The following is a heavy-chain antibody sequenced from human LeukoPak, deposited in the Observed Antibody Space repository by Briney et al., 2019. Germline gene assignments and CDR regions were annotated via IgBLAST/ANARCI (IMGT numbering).Heavy chain of an antibody. V-gene: IGHV4-4*07. D-gene: IGHD6-13*01. J-gene: IGHJ6*02. Sequence: PSETLSLTCTVSGGSISSYYWSWIRQPAGKGLEWIGRIFPSGSTNYNPSLKSRVTMSVDTSKNQFSLKVTSVTAADTAVYYCARTSRSSWSYGMDVWGQGTTVTVSS. CDR1: GGSISSYY. CDR3: ARTSRSSWSYGMDV. CDR2: IFPSGST.